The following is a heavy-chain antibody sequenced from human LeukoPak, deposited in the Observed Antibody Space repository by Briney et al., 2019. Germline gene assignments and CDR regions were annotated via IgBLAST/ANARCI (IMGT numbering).Heavy chain of an antibody. CDR3: AVSGYHYVWGSYRSPADY. CDR1: GFTVSSNY. V-gene: IGHV3-66*01. Sequence: GGSLRLSCAASGFTVSSNYMSWVRQAPGKGLEWVSVIYSGGSTYYADSVKGRFTISRDNSKNTLYLQMNSLRAEDTAVYYCAVSGYHYVWGSYRSPADYWGQGTLVTVSS. J-gene: IGHJ4*02. D-gene: IGHD3-16*02. CDR2: IYSGGST.